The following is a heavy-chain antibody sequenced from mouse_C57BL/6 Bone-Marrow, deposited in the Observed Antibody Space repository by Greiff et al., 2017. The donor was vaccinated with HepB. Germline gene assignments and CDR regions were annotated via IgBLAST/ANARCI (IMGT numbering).Heavy chain of an antibody. J-gene: IGHJ1*03. CDR1: EYEFPSHD. CDR2: INRDGGST. CDR3: ARHFYYDYDWYFDV. D-gene: IGHD2-4*01. V-gene: IGHV5-2*01. Sequence: EVQGVESGGGLVQPGESLKLSCESNEYEFPSHDMSWVRKTPEKRLELVAAINRDGGSTYYPDTMERRFIISRDNTKKTLYLQMSSLRSEDTALYYCARHFYYDYDWYFDVWGTGTTVTVSS.